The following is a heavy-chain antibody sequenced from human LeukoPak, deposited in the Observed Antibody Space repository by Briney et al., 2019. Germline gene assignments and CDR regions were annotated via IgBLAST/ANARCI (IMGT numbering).Heavy chain of an antibody. Sequence: GASVKVSCKASGYTFTSYGISWVRQAPGQGLEWRGRIIPILGIANYAQKFQGRVTITADKSTSTAYMELSSLRSEDTAVYYCARDPARDDYWGRGTLVIVSS. CDR2: IIPILGIA. V-gene: IGHV1-69*04. D-gene: IGHD6-6*01. CDR1: GYTFTSYG. J-gene: IGHJ4*02. CDR3: ARDPARDDY.